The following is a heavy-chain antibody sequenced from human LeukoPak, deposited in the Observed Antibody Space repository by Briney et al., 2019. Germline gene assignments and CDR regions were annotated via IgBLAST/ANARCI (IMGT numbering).Heavy chain of an antibody. Sequence: GGSLRLSCAASGATFSKYGMKWVRQAAGAGLEYVSGISRSGDITHYADSVKGRFTISRDNSKNTLYLQMNSLRAEDTATYYCAKWRAVLGNFDYWGQGTLVTVSS. V-gene: IGHV3-23*01. J-gene: IGHJ4*02. CDR3: AKWRAVLGNFDY. CDR2: ISRSGDIT. D-gene: IGHD1-1*01. CDR1: GATFSKYG.